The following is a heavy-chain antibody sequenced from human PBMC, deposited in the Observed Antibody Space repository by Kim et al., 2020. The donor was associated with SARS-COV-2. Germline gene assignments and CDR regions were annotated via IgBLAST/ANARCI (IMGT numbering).Heavy chain of an antibody. V-gene: IGHV1-3*01. D-gene: IGHD1-1*01. J-gene: IGHJ4*01. CDR3: ARDGTTRNGGYYFDY. Sequence: QKFQGRVSITRETSASPAFMEMSSLTSEDTAIYYCARDGTTRNGGYYFDYWGQGALVTVSS.